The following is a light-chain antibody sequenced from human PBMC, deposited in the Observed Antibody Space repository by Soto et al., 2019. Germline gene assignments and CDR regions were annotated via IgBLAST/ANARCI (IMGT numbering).Light chain of an antibody. V-gene: IGKV3-11*01. J-gene: IGKJ1*01. Sequence: EIVLTQSPATLSLSPGERATLSCRASQSVSRYLAWYQQKHGQAPRLLIYDASNRATGIPARFSGSGSGTDFTLTISSLEPEDFAVYYCQQRSNWPWTFGQGTKVKIK. CDR1: QSVSRY. CDR2: DAS. CDR3: QQRSNWPWT.